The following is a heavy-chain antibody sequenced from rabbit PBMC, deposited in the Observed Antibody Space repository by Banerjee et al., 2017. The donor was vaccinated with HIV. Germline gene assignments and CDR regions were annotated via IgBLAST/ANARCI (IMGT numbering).Heavy chain of an antibody. CDR2: IGTGTSGST. V-gene: IGHV1S45*01. CDR3: ARDLSSSGWSDFAL. Sequence: QEQLEESGGDLVKPEGSLTLTCTASGFSFSGSYWICWVRQAPGKGLEWIACIGTGTSGSTYYASWVNGRFSISRSTSLNTVTLQMTSLTAADTATYFCARDLSSSGWSDFALWGQGTLVTVS. CDR1: GFSFSGSYW. J-gene: IGHJ3*01. D-gene: IGHD4-1*01.